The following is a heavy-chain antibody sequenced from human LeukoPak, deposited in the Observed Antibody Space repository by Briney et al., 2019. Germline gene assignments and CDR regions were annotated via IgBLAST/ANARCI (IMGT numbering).Heavy chain of an antibody. D-gene: IGHD6-19*01. CDR3: ARVAPRCCIAVAGYIDY. CDR1: EFAFSSYW. CDR2: IKQDGSEK. J-gene: IGHJ4*02. V-gene: IGHV3-7*01. Sequence: GGSLRLSCAASEFAFSSYWMSWVRQAPGKGLEWVANIKQDGSEKYYVDSVKGRFTISRDNAKNSLYLQMNSLRAEDKAVYYCARVAPRCCIAVAGYIDYWGQGTLVTVSS.